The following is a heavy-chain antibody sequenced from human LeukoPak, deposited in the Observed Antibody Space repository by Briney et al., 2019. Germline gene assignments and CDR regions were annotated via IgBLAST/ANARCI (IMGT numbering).Heavy chain of an antibody. D-gene: IGHD1-26*01. CDR3: ARGSYSGSYYGDY. V-gene: IGHV3-21*01. CDR1: GFTLSSYS. Sequence: GGSLRLSCAASGFTLSSYSMNWVRQAPGKGLEWVSSISSSSSYIYYADSVKGRFTISRDNAKNSLYLQMNSLRAEDTAVYYCARGSYSGSYYGDYWGQGTLVAVSS. CDR2: ISSSSSYI. J-gene: IGHJ4*02.